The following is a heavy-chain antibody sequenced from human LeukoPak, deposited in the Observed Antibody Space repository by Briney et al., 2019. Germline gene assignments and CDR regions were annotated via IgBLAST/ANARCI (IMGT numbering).Heavy chain of an antibody. J-gene: IGHJ6*02. V-gene: IGHV3-9*01. CDR1: GFTFDDYA. CDR2: ISWNSGSI. Sequence: GRSLRLSWAASGFTFDDYAMHWVRQAPGKGLEWVSGISWNSGSIGYADSVKGRFTISRDNAKNSLYLQMNSLRAEDTALYYCAKENLRFLEWLPHRGGMDVWGQGTTVTVSS. D-gene: IGHD3-3*01. CDR3: AKENLRFLEWLPHRGGMDV.